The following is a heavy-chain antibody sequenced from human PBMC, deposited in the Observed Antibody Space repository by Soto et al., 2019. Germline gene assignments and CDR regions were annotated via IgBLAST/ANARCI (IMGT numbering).Heavy chain of an antibody. V-gene: IGHV1-18*01. J-gene: IGHJ5*02. CDR1: GYTFSNYG. CDR3: ARVVPGAEAWFGP. CDR2: ISLYSDGT. D-gene: IGHD2-2*01. Sequence: ASVKVSCKTSGYTFSNYGITWVRQAPGQPLEWLGWISLYSDGTNYAQKFQGRVSMTTDTSTKTAYMELRSLRSDDTAVYYCARVVPGAEAWFGPWGQRTLLAVSS.